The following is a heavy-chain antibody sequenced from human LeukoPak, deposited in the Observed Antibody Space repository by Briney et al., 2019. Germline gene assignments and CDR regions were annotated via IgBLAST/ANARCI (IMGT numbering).Heavy chain of an antibody. D-gene: IGHD3-16*01. CDR1: GFTFDDYA. CDR2: ISWNSGSI. CDR3: AKVFGFGYRGYFDY. Sequence: GGSLRLSCAASGFTFDDYAMHWVRHAPGKGLEWVSGISWNSGSIGYADSVKGRFTISRDNAKNSLYLQMNSLRAEDTALYYCAKVFGFGYRGYFDYWGQGTLVTVSS. J-gene: IGHJ4*02. V-gene: IGHV3-9*01.